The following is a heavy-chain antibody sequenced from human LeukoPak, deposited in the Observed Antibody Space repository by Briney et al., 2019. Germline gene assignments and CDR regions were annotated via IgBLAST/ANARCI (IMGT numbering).Heavy chain of an antibody. V-gene: IGHV7-4-1*02. Sequence: ASVKVSCKASGYTFTSYAMNWVRQAPGQGLEWMGWINTNTGNPTYAQGFTGRFVFSLDTSVSTAYLQISSLKAEDTAVYYCASNMIVVESDAFDIWGQGTMVTVSS. J-gene: IGHJ3*02. CDR3: ASNMIVVESDAFDI. CDR1: GYTFTSYA. CDR2: INTNTGNP. D-gene: IGHD3-22*01.